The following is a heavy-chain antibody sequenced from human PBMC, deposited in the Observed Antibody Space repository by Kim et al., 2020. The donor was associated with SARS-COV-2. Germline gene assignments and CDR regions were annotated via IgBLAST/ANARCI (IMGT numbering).Heavy chain of an antibody. CDR2: ISWNSGSI. D-gene: IGHD1-1*01. J-gene: IGHJ4*02. Sequence: GASLRLSCAASGFTFDDYAMHWVRQAPGKGLEWVSGISWNSGSIGYADSVKGRFTISRDNAKNSLYLQMNSLRAEDTALYYCAKAYNWNDKGYFDYWGQGTLVTVSS. CDR3: AKAYNWNDKGYFDY. V-gene: IGHV3-9*01. CDR1: GFTFDDYA.